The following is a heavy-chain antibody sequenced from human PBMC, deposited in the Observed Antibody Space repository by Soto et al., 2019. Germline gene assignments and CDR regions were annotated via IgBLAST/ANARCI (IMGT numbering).Heavy chain of an antibody. Sequence: SETLSLTCTVSGGSISSGGYYWSWIRQHPGKGLEWIGYIYYSGSTYYNPSLKSRVTISVDTSKNQFSLKLSSVTAADTAVYYCARVLEEAFDIWGQGTMVTVSS. D-gene: IGHD1-1*01. CDR3: ARVLEEAFDI. J-gene: IGHJ3*02. CDR1: GGSISSGGYY. CDR2: IYYSGST. V-gene: IGHV4-31*03.